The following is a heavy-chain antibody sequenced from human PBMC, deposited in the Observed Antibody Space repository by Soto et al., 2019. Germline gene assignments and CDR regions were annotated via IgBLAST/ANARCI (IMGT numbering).Heavy chain of an antibody. V-gene: IGHV4-61*01. D-gene: IGHD2-21*01. J-gene: IGHJ4*02. Sequence: PSETLSLTCTVSGGSVSSGSYYWSWIRQPPGKGLEWIGYIYYSGSTNYNPSLKSRVTISVDTSKNQFSLKLSSVTAADTAVYYCARGNVVAIDYWGQGTLVTVSS. CDR2: IYYSGST. CDR3: ARGNVVAIDY. CDR1: GGSVSSGSYY.